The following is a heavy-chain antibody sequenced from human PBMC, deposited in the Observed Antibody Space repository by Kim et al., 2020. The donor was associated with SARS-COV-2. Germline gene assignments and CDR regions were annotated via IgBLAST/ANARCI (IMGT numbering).Heavy chain of an antibody. Sequence: SETLSLTCTVSGGSISSYYWSWIRQPPGKGLEWIGYIYYSGSTNYNPSLKSRVTISVDTSKNQFSLKLSSVTAADTAVYYCASTSILTGYYIPYFDYWGQGNLVTVSS. V-gene: IGHV4-59*01. CDR2: IYYSGST. CDR1: GGSISSYY. D-gene: IGHD3-9*01. CDR3: ASTSILTGYYIPYFDY. J-gene: IGHJ4*02.